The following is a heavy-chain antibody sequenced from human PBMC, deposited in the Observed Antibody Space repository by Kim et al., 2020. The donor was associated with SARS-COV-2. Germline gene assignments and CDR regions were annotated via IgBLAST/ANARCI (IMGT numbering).Heavy chain of an antibody. V-gene: IGHV4-34*01. CDR1: GGSFSGYY. Sequence: SETLSLTCAVYGGSFSGYYWSWIRQPPGKGLEWIGEINHSGSTNYNPSLKSRVTISVDTSKNQFSLKLSSVTAADTAVYYCAKTRPTRTSSRTWFGARYFDLWGRGTLVTVSS. CDR2: INHSGST. CDR3: AKTRPTRTSSRTWFGARYFDL. D-gene: IGHD3-10*01. J-gene: IGHJ2*01.